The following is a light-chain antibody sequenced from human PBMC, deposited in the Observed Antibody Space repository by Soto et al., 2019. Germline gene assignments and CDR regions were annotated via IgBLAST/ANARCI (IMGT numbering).Light chain of an antibody. CDR3: QQRSNSPLT. Sequence: EIVLTQSPATLSLSPGERATLSCRASQSVSRYLAWYQQKPGQAPRLLIYNASDRATGIPARFSGSGSGTDFPLTISSLEPEDFAVYYCQQRSNSPLTFGGGTKVVN. V-gene: IGKV3-11*01. J-gene: IGKJ4*01. CDR1: QSVSRY. CDR2: NAS.